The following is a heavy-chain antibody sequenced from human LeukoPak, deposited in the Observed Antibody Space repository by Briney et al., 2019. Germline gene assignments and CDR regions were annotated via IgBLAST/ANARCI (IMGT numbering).Heavy chain of an antibody. Sequence: GGSLRLSCAASGFTFSSYAMHWVRQAPGKGLEWVAVISYDGSNKYYADSVKGRFTISRDNSKNTLYLQMNSLRAEDTAVYYCARLNPYYDSSGYSPFFDYWGQGTLVTVSS. J-gene: IGHJ4*02. D-gene: IGHD3-22*01. CDR3: ARLNPYYDSSGYSPFFDY. V-gene: IGHV3-30-3*01. CDR1: GFTFSSYA. CDR2: ISYDGSNK.